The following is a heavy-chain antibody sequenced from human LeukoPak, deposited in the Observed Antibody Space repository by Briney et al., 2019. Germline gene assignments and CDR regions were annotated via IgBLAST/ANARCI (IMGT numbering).Heavy chain of an antibody. Sequence: ASVKVSCKASGYTFNSYGISWVRQAPGQGLEWMGWISAYNGNTNYAQKFQGRVTMTSDTSISTAYMELSRLRSDDTAVYYCARGQESSSGWFEAFDIWGQGTMVTVSS. CDR3: ARGQESSSGWFEAFDI. V-gene: IGHV1-18*01. CDR1: GYTFNSYG. D-gene: IGHD6-19*01. J-gene: IGHJ3*02. CDR2: ISAYNGNT.